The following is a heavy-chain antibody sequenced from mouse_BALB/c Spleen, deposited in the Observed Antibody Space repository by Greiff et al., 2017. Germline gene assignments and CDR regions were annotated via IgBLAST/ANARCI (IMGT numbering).Heavy chain of an antibody. V-gene: IGHV1-14*01. CDR2: INPYNDGT. CDR3: ARGGNYRYGDYAMDY. Sequence: EVQLQQSGPELVKPGASVKMSCKASGYTFTSYVMHWVKQTPGQGLEWIGYINPYNDGTKYNEKVKGKATLTSDKSSSTAYMELSSLTSEDSAVYYCARGGNYRYGDYAMDYWGQGTSVTVSS. J-gene: IGHJ4*01. CDR1: GYTFTSYV. D-gene: IGHD2-14*01.